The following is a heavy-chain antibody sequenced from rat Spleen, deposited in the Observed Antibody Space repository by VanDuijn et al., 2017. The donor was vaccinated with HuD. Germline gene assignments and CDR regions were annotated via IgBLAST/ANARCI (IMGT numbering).Heavy chain of an antibody. J-gene: IGHJ2*01. V-gene: IGHV5-29*01. CDR1: GFTFSNYY. D-gene: IGHD1-1*01. CDR3: ARHRLLHLDY. CDR2: ISHDGSST. Sequence: EVQLVESGGGLVQPGGSLKVSCAASGFTFSNYYMAWVRQAPTRGLEWVATISHDGSSTYHRDSMKGRFTISRDNAKSTLYLQMDSLRSEDTATYYCARHRLLHLDYWGQGVMVTVSS.